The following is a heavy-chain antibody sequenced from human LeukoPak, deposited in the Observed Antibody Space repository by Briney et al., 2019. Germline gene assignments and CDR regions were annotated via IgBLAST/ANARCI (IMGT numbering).Heavy chain of an antibody. CDR2: ISGSGDNT. CDR1: GFTFSSYA. CDR3: VRDWGYDSSGYWQKYFDT. V-gene: IGHV3-23*01. Sequence: GGSLRLSCAASGFTFSSYAMSWVRQAPGKGLEWVSGISGSGDNTYYADSVKGRFTISRDNAKNTVYLQMNSLRAEDTGVYYCVRDWGYDSSGYWQKYFDTWGQGTLVTVSS. D-gene: IGHD3-22*01. J-gene: IGHJ4*02.